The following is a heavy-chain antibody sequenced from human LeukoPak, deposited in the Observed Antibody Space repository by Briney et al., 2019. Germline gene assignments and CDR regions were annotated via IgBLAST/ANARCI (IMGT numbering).Heavy chain of an antibody. CDR2: ISGSGGST. CDR3: AKESVGATGY. CDR1: RFTFSSYA. J-gene: IGHJ4*02. V-gene: IGHV3-23*01. Sequence: GGSLRLSCAASRFTFSSYAMSWVRQALGKGLEWVSAISGSGGSTYYADSVKRRFTISRDNSKNTLYLQINSLRADETAVYHCAKESVGATGYWGQGTLVTVSS. D-gene: IGHD1-26*01.